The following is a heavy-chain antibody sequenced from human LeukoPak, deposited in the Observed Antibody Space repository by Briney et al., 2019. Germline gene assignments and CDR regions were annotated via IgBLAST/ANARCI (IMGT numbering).Heavy chain of an antibody. CDR3: ARAGYCSSTSCLDY. CDR2: ISSSGSTI. CDR1: RFTFSSSE. V-gene: IGHV3-48*03. D-gene: IGHD2-2*01. Sequence: GGSLRLSCAASRFTFSSSEMNRVRQAPGKGLEWVSYISSSGSTIYYADSVKGRFTISRDNAKNSLYLQMNSLRAEDTAVYYCARAGYCSSTSCLDYWGQGTLVTVS. J-gene: IGHJ4*02.